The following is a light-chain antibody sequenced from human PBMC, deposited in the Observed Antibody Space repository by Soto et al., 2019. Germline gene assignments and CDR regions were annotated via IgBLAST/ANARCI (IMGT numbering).Light chain of an antibody. Sequence: DIVMTQSPDSLAVSLGERATINCKSSQSVLFNSNNKNCLAWYQQKPGQPPKLLIYWTSTRESGVPDRFSGSGSGTDFTLTISSLQAEDVAVYYCQQYYTPPLTFGGGTKVDIK. J-gene: IGKJ4*01. CDR2: WTS. V-gene: IGKV4-1*01. CDR1: QSVLFNSNNKNC. CDR3: QQYYTPPLT.